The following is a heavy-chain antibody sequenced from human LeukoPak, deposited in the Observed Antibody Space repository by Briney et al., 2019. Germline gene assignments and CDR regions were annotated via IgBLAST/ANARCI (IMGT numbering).Heavy chain of an antibody. CDR1: GGSISSYY. J-gene: IGHJ4*02. D-gene: IGHD3-10*01. CDR2: IYTSGST. V-gene: IGHV4-4*07. CDR3: ARGISMVRGNQHFDY. Sequence: PSETLSLTCTVSGGSISSYYWSWIRQPAGKGLEWIGRIYTSGSTNYNPSPKSRVTVSVDTSKNQFSLKLSSVTAADTAVYYCARGISMVRGNQHFDYWGQGTLVTVSS.